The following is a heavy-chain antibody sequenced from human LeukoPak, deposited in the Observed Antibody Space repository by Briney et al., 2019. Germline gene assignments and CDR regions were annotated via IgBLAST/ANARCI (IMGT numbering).Heavy chain of an antibody. V-gene: IGHV3-53*05. CDR1: GFTVDSNY. Sequence: GGSLRLSCAASGFTVDSNYLSWVRQAPGKGLEWVSTIYTGGNTYYAASVKGRFTISRDFSKNTLYLQMNSLRAEDTAVYYCARVRYSSSWYLDYWGQGTLVTVSS. J-gene: IGHJ4*02. CDR2: IYTGGNT. CDR3: ARVRYSSSWYLDY. D-gene: IGHD6-13*01.